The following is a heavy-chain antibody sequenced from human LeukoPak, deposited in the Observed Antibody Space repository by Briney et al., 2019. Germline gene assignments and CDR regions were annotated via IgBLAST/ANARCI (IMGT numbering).Heavy chain of an antibody. J-gene: IGHJ6*03. Sequence: GGSLRLSCAASGFTFSSNYMSWVRQAPGKGLEWGSVIYSGGSTYYADSVKGRFTISRDNSKDTLYLQMNSLRDEDTAVYYCAGYSGTYPYYMDVWGKGTTVTISS. CDR3: AGYSGTYPYYMDV. V-gene: IGHV3-53*01. D-gene: IGHD1-26*01. CDR2: IYSGGST. CDR1: GFTFSSNY.